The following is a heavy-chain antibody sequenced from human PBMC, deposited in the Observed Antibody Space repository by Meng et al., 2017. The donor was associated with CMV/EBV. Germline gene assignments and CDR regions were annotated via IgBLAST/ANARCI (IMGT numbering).Heavy chain of an antibody. CDR3: ARGQTYYDFWSGYSD. V-gene: IGHV4-34*01. Sequence: SETLSLTCAVYGGSFSGYYWSWIRQPPGNGLEWIGEINHSGSTNYNPSLKSRVTISVDTSKNQFSLKLSSVTAADTAVYYCARGQTYYDFWSGYSDWGQGTLVTVSS. CDR2: INHSGST. D-gene: IGHD3-3*01. J-gene: IGHJ4*02. CDR1: GGSFSGYY.